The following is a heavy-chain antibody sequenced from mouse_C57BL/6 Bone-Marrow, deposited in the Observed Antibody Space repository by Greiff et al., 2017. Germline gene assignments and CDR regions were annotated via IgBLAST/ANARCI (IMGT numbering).Heavy chain of an antibody. CDR1: GFSLSTSGMG. Sequence: QVTLKVCGPGILQSSQTLSLTCSFSGFSLSTSGMGVSWIRQPSGKGLEWLAHIYWDDDKRYNPSLKSRLTISKDTSRNQVFLKITSVDTADTATYYCAGGYYYGSSYYFDYWGQGTTLTVSS. V-gene: IGHV8-12*01. D-gene: IGHD1-1*01. CDR3: AGGYYYGSSYYFDY. CDR2: IYWDDDK. J-gene: IGHJ2*01.